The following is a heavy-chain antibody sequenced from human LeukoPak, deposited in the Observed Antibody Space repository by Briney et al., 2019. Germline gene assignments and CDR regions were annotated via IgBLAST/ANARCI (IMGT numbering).Heavy chain of an antibody. V-gene: IGHV3-74*01. CDR3: ARGGQQLTTTL. CDR1: GFTFSTYW. D-gene: IGHD6-13*01. Sequence: SGGSLRLSCVASGFTFSTYWMHWVRQAPGKGLVWVARIHSDGSSTTYADSVKGRFTISRDNAKNTLYLQMNSLRAEDTAVYYCARGGQQLTTTLWGQGTLVTVSS. CDR2: IHSDGSST. J-gene: IGHJ4*02.